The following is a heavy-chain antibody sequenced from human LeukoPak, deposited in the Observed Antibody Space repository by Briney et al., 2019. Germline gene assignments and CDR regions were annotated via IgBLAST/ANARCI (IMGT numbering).Heavy chain of an antibody. V-gene: IGHV4-39*07. D-gene: IGHD4-17*01. CDR2: VYYSGNT. CDR1: GGSISSSSYF. Sequence: SETLSLTCTVSGGSISSSSYFWGWIRQPPGKGLEWIGSVYYSGNTYYNPSLKSRFTISVDTSKNQFSLRLSSVTAADTAVYYCARVARYGCYTQYFQPWGQGTLVTVSS. J-gene: IGHJ1*01. CDR3: ARVARYGCYTQYFQP.